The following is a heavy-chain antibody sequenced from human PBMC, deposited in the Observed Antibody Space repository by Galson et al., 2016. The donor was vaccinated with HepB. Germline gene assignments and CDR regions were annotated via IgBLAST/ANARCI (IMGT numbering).Heavy chain of an antibody. V-gene: IGHV3-23*01. CDR1: GFTFTSYA. D-gene: IGHD6-13*01. CDR3: AKASGYSNSWYYFDY. Sequence: SLRLSCAVSGFTFTSYAMTWVRQAPGKGLESVSSISGSGSSTFYPDSVRGRFTISRDNSKNTLYLQMNSLRAEDTALYYCAKASGYSNSWYYFDYWGQGTLVTVSS. J-gene: IGHJ4*02. CDR2: ISGSGSST.